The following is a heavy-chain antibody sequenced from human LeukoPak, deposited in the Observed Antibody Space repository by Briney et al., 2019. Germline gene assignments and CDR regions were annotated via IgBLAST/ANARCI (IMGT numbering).Heavy chain of an antibody. CDR2: FDPEDGET. Sequence: ASVTVSCKVSGYTLTELSMHWVRQAPGKGLEWMGSFDPEDGETIYAQKFQGRVTMTEDTSTDTAYMELSSLRSEDTAVYYCATASRRAVAGTPNFDYWGQGTLVTVSS. V-gene: IGHV1-24*01. CDR1: GYTLTELS. D-gene: IGHD6-19*01. J-gene: IGHJ4*02. CDR3: ATASRRAVAGTPNFDY.